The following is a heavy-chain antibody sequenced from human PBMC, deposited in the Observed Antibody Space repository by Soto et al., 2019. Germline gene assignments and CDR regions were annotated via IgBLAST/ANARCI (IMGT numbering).Heavy chain of an antibody. CDR2: IKSKTDGGTT. CDR1: GFTFSNAW. CDR3: TTDPFIEAAGTDVYYYYGMDV. V-gene: IGHV3-15*07. Sequence: GGSLRLSCAASGFTFSNAWINWVRQAPGKGLEWVGRIKSKTDGGTTDYAAPVKGRFTISRDDSKNTLYLQMNSLKTEDTAVYYCTTDPFIEAAGTDVYYYYGMDVWGQGTTVTVSS. D-gene: IGHD6-13*01. J-gene: IGHJ6*02.